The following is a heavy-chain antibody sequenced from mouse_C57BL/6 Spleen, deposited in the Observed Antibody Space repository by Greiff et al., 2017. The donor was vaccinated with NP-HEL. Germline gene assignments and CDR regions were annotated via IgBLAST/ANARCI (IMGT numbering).Heavy chain of an antibody. V-gene: IGHV1-18*01. D-gene: IGHD1-1*01. CDR1: GYTFTDYN. CDR3: ARKDYYGSSPFDY. J-gene: IGHJ2*01. CDR2: INPNNGGT. Sequence: VQLQQSGPELVKPGASVKISCKASGYTFTDYNMDWVKQSHGQSLEWIGDINPNNGGTIYNQKFKGKATLTVDKSSSTAYMELRSLTSEDTAVYYCARKDYYGSSPFDYWGQGTTLTVSS.